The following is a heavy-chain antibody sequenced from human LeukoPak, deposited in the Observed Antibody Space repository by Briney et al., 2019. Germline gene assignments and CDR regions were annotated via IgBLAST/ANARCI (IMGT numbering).Heavy chain of an antibody. CDR2: INPNNGGA. V-gene: IGHV1-2*02. D-gene: IGHD7-27*01. Sequence: ASVKVSCKASGYTFTGYYMHWVRQAPGQGLEWLGWINPNNGGAIYAQRFQGRVTMTRDTSINTVYLELSRLRSDDTAVYYCARGGKSELGTCDFWGQGTLVTVSS. J-gene: IGHJ4*02. CDR1: GYTFTGYY. CDR3: ARGGKSELGTCDF.